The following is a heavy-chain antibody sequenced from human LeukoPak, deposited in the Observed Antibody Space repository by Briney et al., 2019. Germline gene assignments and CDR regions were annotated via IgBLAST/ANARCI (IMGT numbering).Heavy chain of an antibody. CDR3: ARGSRVAVSGSRPFDP. CDR2: INHSGST. J-gene: IGHJ5*02. CDR1: GGSFSTYY. Sequence: ASETLSLTCAVSGGSFSTYYWSLIRQPPGKGLEWTGEINHSGSTKYNPSLKSRVTISIDTSKNQFSLKLNSVTAADTALYYCARGSRVAVSGSRPFDPWGQGTLVTVSS. V-gene: IGHV4-34*01. D-gene: IGHD6-13*01.